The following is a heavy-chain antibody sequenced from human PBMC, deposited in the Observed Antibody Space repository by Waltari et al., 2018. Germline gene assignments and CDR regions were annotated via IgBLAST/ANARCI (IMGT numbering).Heavy chain of an antibody. V-gene: IGHV4-39*02. Sequence: QLQLQESGPGLGKPSETLSLTCIVSGGSITSNRHYWAWIRQPPGQGLEWIGTMSYNGATYSSPSLKGRVTVSRDTSKHHLSLTLGSVTAADTAVYYCATYIGASIGTAAFDVWGQGTMVTVSS. CDR1: GGSITSNRHY. D-gene: IGHD5-12*01. CDR2: MSYNGAT. J-gene: IGHJ3*01. CDR3: ATYIGASIGTAAFDV.